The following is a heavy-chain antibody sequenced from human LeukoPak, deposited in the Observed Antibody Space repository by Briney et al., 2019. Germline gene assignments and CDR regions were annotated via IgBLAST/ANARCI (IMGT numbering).Heavy chain of an antibody. J-gene: IGHJ4*02. Sequence: PSQTLSLTCTVSGGSISSGDYYWSWIRQPPGKGLEWIGYIYYSGSTYYNPSLKSRVTISVGTSKNQFSLKLSSVTAADTAVYYCAREGGYCSSTSCYEIDYWGQGTLVTVSS. CDR3: AREGGYCSSTSCYEIDY. V-gene: IGHV4-30-4*08. D-gene: IGHD2-2*01. CDR1: GGSISSGDYY. CDR2: IYYSGST.